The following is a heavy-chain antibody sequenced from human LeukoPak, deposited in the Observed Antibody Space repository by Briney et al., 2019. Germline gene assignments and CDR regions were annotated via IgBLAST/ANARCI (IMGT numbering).Heavy chain of an antibody. J-gene: IGHJ4*02. CDR3: ARAGGYCGRISCPYYFDY. CDR2: MHPNSGNT. V-gene: IGHV1-8*01. Sequence: ASVKVSFKASGYTFTSYDINWVRQATGQGLEWMGWMHPNSGNTGYAQKFQGRVTMTRNTSISTAYIELSSLRSEDTAVYYCARAGGYCGRISCPYYFDYWGQGTLVTVSS. CDR1: GYTFTSYD. D-gene: IGHD2-15*01.